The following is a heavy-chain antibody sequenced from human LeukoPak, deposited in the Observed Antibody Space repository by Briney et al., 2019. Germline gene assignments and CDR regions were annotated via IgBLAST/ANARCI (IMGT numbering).Heavy chain of an antibody. J-gene: IGHJ1*01. CDR3: ARAPSEIGGYYPEYFRH. Sequence: GGSLRLSCAASGFTFSTYWMHWVRQAPGKGLVWVSRINYADSVKGRFTISRDNAKNTVSLQMNSLRPEDTGVYYCARAPSEIGGYYPEYFRHWGQGTLVTVSS. CDR1: GFTFSTYW. D-gene: IGHD3-22*01. CDR2: I. V-gene: IGHV3-74*01.